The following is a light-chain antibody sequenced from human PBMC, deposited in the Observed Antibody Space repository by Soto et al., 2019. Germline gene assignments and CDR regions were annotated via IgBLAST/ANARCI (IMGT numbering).Light chain of an antibody. CDR3: QQTYTTPLT. V-gene: IGKV1-39*01. CDR1: QYISDF. Sequence: DIQMTQSPSSLSVSVGDRVTITCRASQYISDFLNWYQQKPGKAPNLLMYGASSLQSGVPSRFTGSGSGTEFTLTITSLQPGDFATYYCQQTYTTPLTFGGGTKVDIK. CDR2: GAS. J-gene: IGKJ4*01.